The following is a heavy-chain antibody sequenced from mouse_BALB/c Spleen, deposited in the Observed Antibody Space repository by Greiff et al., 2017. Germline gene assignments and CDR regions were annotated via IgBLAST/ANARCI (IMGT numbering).Heavy chain of an antibody. CDR3: ARYYDQYYFDY. V-gene: IGHV2-9*02. J-gene: IGHJ2*01. D-gene: IGHD2-4*01. CDR2: IWAGGST. Sequence: VKVVESGPGLVAPSQSLSITCTVSGFSLTSYGVHWVRQPPGKGLEWLGVIWAGGSTNYNSALMSRLSISKDNSKSQVFLKMNSLQTDDTAMYYCARYYDQYYFDYWGQGTTLTVSS. CDR1: GFSLTSYG.